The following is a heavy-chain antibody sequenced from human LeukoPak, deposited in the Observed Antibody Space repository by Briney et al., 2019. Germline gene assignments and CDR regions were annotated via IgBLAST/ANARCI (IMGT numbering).Heavy chain of an antibody. D-gene: IGHD1-1*01. Sequence: PSETLSLTCTVPGGSISSYYWSWIRQPPGKGLERIGYIYYSGSTNYNPSVKSRVTISVDTSKNQFSLKLSSVTAADTAVYYCARDQNGGMDVWGQGTTVTVSS. CDR1: GGSISSYY. J-gene: IGHJ6*02. CDR3: ARDQNGGMDV. CDR2: IYYSGST. V-gene: IGHV4-59*01.